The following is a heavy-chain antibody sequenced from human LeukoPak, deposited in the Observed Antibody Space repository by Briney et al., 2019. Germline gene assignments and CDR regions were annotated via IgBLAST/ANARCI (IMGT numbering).Heavy chain of an antibody. CDR2: IYSGGTT. CDR3: ARDGYGYNYMDV. J-gene: IGHJ6*03. D-gene: IGHD5-12*01. Sequence: GGSLRLSCAASGFSVSSNFMSWVRQAPGKGLEWVSVIYSGGTTYNADSVRGRFTISRDNSKNMLYLQMNSLRAEATAVYYCARDGYGYNYMDVWGKGTTVTVSS. CDR1: GFSVSSNF. V-gene: IGHV3-53*01.